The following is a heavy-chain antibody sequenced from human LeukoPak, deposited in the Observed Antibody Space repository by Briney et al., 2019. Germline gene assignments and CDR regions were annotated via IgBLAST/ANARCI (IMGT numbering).Heavy chain of an antibody. Sequence: PGGSLRLSCAASGFTFSSYAMSWVRQAPGKGLEWVSAISGSGGSTYYADSVKGRFTISRDNSKNTLYLQMNSLRAEDTAVYYCAKDHRYGDYVLRDHFDYWGQGTLVTVSS. V-gene: IGHV3-23*01. J-gene: IGHJ4*02. CDR3: AKDHRYGDYVLRDHFDY. CDR1: GFTFSSYA. D-gene: IGHD4-17*01. CDR2: ISGSGGST.